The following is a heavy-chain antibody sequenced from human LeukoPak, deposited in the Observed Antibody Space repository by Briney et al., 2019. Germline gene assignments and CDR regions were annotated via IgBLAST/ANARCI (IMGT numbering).Heavy chain of an antibody. Sequence: GGSLRLSCAASGFTFSSHTMNWVRQAPGKGLEWVAVISYDGSNKYYADSVKGRFTISRDNSKNTLYLQMNSLRAEDTAVYYCAKGYCSRTSCYGSHYYYGMDVWGQGTTVTVSS. J-gene: IGHJ6*02. CDR3: AKGYCSRTSCYGSHYYYGMDV. CDR2: ISYDGSNK. CDR1: GFTFSSHT. D-gene: IGHD2-2*01. V-gene: IGHV3-30*18.